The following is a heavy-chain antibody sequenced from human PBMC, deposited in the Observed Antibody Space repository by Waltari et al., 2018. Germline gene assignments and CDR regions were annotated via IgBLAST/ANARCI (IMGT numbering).Heavy chain of an antibody. Sequence: QLQLQESGPGLVKPSETLSLTCTVSGGSISSSSYYWGWIRQPPGKGLEWIGSIYYSGSTYYNPSLKSRVTISVDTSKNQFSLKLSSVTAADTAVYYCARGDIVVVPANDAFDIWGQGTMVTVSS. J-gene: IGHJ3*02. D-gene: IGHD2-2*01. CDR2: IYYSGST. V-gene: IGHV4-39*07. CDR1: GGSISSSSYY. CDR3: ARGDIVVVPANDAFDI.